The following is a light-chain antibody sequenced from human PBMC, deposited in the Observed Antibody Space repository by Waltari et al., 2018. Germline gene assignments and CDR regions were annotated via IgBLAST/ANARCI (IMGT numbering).Light chain of an antibody. J-gene: IGKJ1*01. CDR3: QQHGTLPAT. CDR2: RAS. Sequence: EIVLTQSPGTASLSPGERVTISCGASQSVGSSSLAWYQQKPGQAPRLVIYRASRRATGIPDRFSGSGSGTDFSLTISRLEPEDFAVYYCQQHGTLPATFGQGTKVEIK. V-gene: IGKV3-20*01. CDR1: QSVGSSS.